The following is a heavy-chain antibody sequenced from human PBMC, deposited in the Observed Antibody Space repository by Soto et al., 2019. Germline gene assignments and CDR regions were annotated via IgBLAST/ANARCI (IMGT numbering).Heavy chain of an antibody. CDR2: IRAYTGNT. CDR3: ARDLPTMDV. J-gene: IGHJ6*02. CDR1: GYTFTSYG. Sequence: QVQLVQSGAEVKKPGASVKVSCKASGYTFTSYGISWVRQAPGQGLEWMGWIRAYTGNTNYAQKLQGRVTMATATARRTGSMELRSVRSDDTAVYYCARDLPTMDVWCQGTTVTVSS. V-gene: IGHV1-18*01.